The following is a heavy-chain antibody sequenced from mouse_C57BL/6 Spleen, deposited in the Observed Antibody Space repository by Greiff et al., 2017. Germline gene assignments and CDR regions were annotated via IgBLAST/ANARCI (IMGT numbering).Heavy chain of an antibody. V-gene: IGHV1-26*01. CDR1: GYTFTDYY. CDR3: ARGRRRRVEFAY. Sequence: VQLQQSGPELVKPGASVKISCKASGYTFTDYYMNWVKQSHGKSLEWIGDINPNNGGTSYNQKFKGKATLTVDKSSSTAYMELRSLTSEDSAVYYCARGRRRRVEFAYWGQGTLVTVSA. D-gene: IGHD2-12*01. J-gene: IGHJ3*01. CDR2: INPNNGGT.